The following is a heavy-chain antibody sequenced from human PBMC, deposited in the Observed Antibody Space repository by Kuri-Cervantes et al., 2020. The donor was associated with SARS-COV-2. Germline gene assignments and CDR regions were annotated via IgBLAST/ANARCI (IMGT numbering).Heavy chain of an antibody. D-gene: IGHD3-22*01. V-gene: IGHV1-8*01. J-gene: IGHJ1*01. CDR3: ARGDHYDSSGYYPERVYFQH. CDR2: MNPNSGNT. Sequence: ASVKVSCKASGYTFTSYDINWVRQATGQGLEWMGWMNPNSGNTGYAQKFQGRVTITRDTSASTAYMELSSLRSEDTAVYYCARGDHYDSSGYYPERVYFQHWGQGTLVTVSS. CDR1: GYTFTSYD.